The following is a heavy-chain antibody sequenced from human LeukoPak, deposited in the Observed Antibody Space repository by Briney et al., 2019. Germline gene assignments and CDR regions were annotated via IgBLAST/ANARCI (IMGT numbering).Heavy chain of an antibody. J-gene: IGHJ4*02. V-gene: IGHV1-2*02. D-gene: IGHD3-22*01. CDR1: GYTFTGYY. CDR3: ARELGSSGYYPRLHY. Sequence: RASVKVSCKASGYTFTGYYMHWVRQAPGQGLEWMGWINPNSGGTNYAQKFQGRVTMHRDTSISTAYMELSRLRSDDTAVYYCARELGSSGYYPRLHYWGQGTLVTVSS. CDR2: INPNSGGT.